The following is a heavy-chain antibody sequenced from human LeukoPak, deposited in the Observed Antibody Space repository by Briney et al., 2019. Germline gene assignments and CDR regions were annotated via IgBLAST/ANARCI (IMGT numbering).Heavy chain of an antibody. V-gene: IGHV1-69*01. Sequence: SSVKVSCKASGGTFSSYAISWVRQAPGQGLEWMGGIIPIFGTANCAQKFQGRVTITADESTSTAYMELSSLRSEDTAVYYCARDGYSDSSGWFDPWGQGTLVTVSS. D-gene: IGHD6-13*01. J-gene: IGHJ5*02. CDR2: IIPIFGTA. CDR1: GGTFSSYA. CDR3: ARDGYSDSSGWFDP.